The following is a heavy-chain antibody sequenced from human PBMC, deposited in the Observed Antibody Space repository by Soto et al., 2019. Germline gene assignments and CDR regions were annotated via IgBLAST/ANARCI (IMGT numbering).Heavy chain of an antibody. D-gene: IGHD2-15*01. CDR1: GGTFSSYA. Sequence: QVQLVQSGAEVKKPGSSVKVSCKASGGTFSSYAISWVRQAPGQGLEWMGGIIPIFGTANYAQKFQGRVTITADESTSTGYMELSSLRSEDTAVYYCAREYCSGGSCYPYYYYYYGMDVWGQGTTVTVSS. CDR3: AREYCSGGSCYPYYYYYYGMDV. V-gene: IGHV1-69*01. CDR2: IIPIFGTA. J-gene: IGHJ6*02.